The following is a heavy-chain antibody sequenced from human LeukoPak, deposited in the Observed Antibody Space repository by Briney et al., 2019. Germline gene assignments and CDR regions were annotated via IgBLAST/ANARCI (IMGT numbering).Heavy chain of an antibody. CDR1: GFTFSSYG. Sequence: GGSLRLSCAASGFTFSSYGMHWVRQAPGKGLEWVGAISYDGSTKSYADSAKGRFTISRDSSKNTLYLQMNSLRAEDTAVYYCARITAPFDYWGQGTPVTVSS. V-gene: IGHV3-30*03. J-gene: IGHJ4*02. CDR3: ARITAPFDY. D-gene: IGHD1-14*01. CDR2: ISYDGSTK.